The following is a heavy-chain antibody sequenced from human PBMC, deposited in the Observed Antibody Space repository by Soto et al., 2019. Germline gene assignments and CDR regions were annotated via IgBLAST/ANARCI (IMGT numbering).Heavy chain of an antibody. CDR2: TYYRSKWYN. J-gene: IGHJ6*02. D-gene: IGHD3-10*01. CDR3: ARAGPDYYYYGLDV. CDR1: GDSVSTNSAA. Sequence: SQTLSLTCAVSGDSVSTNSAAWNWIRQSPSRGLEWLGRTYYRSKWYNDYAVSVKSRINTNADTSKNQISLQLNSVTPEDTAVYCCARAGPDYYYYGLDVWGQGTTVTVFS. V-gene: IGHV6-1*01.